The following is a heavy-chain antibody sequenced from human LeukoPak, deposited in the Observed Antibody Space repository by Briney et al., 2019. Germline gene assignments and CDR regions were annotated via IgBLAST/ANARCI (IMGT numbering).Heavy chain of an antibody. CDR1: GFTFSSYA. CDR2: ISGSGGST. Sequence: GGSLRLSCAASGFTFSSYAMSWVRQAPGKGLEWVSAISGSGGSTYYADSVKGRFTISRDNSKNTLYLQMNSLRAEDTAVYYCARERYYHDNSGYNQGRDIDYWGQGTLVTVSS. CDR3: ARERYYHDNSGYNQGRDIDY. D-gene: IGHD3-22*01. J-gene: IGHJ4*02. V-gene: IGHV3-23*01.